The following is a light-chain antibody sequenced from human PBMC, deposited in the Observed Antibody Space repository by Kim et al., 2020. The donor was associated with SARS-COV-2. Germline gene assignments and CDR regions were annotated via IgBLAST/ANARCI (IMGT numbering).Light chain of an antibody. CDR1: QSVSSSY. J-gene: IGKJ2*01. CDR2: GAS. Sequence: FSAEERATLSCRASQSVSSSYLAWYQQKPGQAPRLLIYGASSRATGIPDRFSGSGSGTDFTLTISRLEPEDFAVYYCQQYGSSPYTFGQGTKLEI. CDR3: QQYGSSPYT. V-gene: IGKV3-20*01.